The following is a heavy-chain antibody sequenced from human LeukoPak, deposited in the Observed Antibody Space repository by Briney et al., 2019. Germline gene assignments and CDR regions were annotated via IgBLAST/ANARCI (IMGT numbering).Heavy chain of an antibody. V-gene: IGHV5-51*01. CDR3: ARQEYCSGGSCYTWFDP. CDR1: GYSINNYW. CDR2: IYPADSDI. Sequence: GESLKISCKGSGYSINNYWIGWVRQMPGKGLEWMGIIYPADSDIRYSPSFQGQDTISADKSISTVYLQWSSLKASDTAMYYCARQEYCSGGSCYTWFDPWGQGTLVTVSS. J-gene: IGHJ5*02. D-gene: IGHD2-15*01.